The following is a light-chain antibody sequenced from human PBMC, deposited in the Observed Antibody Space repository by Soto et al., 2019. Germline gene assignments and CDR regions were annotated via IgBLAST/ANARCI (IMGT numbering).Light chain of an antibody. CDR3: PSYPSGGNVV. J-gene: IGLJ2*01. Sequence: QSALTQPASVSGSPGQSITISCTGTSSDVGNYNLVSWYQQHPDKAPKLVIYEGSKRPSGISNHFSGSKSGNTASLTISGPRAEEGADYSPPSYPSGGNVVSGGGTNPTAL. CDR2: EGS. CDR1: SSDVGNYNL. V-gene: IGLV2-23*01.